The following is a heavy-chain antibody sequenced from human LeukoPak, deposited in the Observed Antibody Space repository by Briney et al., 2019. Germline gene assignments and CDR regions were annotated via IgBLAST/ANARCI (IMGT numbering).Heavy chain of an antibody. D-gene: IGHD2-8*01. CDR1: GGSTSSYY. V-gene: IGHV4-59*01. CDR2: IYYSGST. Sequence: SETLSLTCTVSGGSTSSYYWSWIRQPPGKGLEWIGYIYYSGSTNYNPSLKSRVTISVDTSKNQFSLKLSSVTAADTAVYYCARARGYCTNGVCYRIPGYYYMDVWGKGTTVTVSS. CDR3: ARARGYCTNGVCYRIPGYYYMDV. J-gene: IGHJ6*03.